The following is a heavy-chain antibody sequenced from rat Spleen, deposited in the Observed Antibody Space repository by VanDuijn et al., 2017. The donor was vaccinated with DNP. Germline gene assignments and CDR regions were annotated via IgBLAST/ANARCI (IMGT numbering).Heavy chain of an antibody. CDR2: ISYDGGST. D-gene: IGHD5-1*01. CDR3: TTDLGDY. J-gene: IGHJ2*01. V-gene: IGHV5-20*01. Sequence: EVQLVESGGGLVQPGRSMKLSCAASEFTFSNYGMAWVRQAPKKGLEWVASISYDGGSTYYRDSVKGRFTISRDNAKSSLYLQMDSLRSEDTATYYCTTDLGDYWGQGVMVTVSS. CDR1: EFTFSNYG.